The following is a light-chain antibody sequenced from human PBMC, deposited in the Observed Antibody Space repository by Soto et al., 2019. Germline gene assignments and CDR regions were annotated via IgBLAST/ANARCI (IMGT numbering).Light chain of an antibody. V-gene: IGLV2-14*03. CDR1: CSDVGAYNL. CDR3: SSYTNTSTLV. Sequence: QSALTQPASVSGSPGQSITISCTGTCSDVGAYNLVSWYQQHPGRAPKLFIFDVSDRPSGVSNRFSGSKSGNTASLTISGLQAEDEAFYYCSSYTNTSTLVFGGGTKLTVL. J-gene: IGLJ3*02. CDR2: DVS.